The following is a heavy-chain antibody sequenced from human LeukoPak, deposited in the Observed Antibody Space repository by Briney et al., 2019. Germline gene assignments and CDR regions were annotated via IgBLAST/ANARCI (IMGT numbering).Heavy chain of an antibody. V-gene: IGHV4-59*01. CDR3: ARSSYSSSYKVDY. CDR1: GGSISSYY. J-gene: IGHJ4*02. D-gene: IGHD6-6*01. Sequence: SETLSLTCTVSGGSISSYYWSWIRQPPGKGLEWIGYIYYSGSTNYNPSLKSRVTISVDTSKNQFPLKLSSVTAADTAVYYCARSSYSSSYKVDYWGQGTLVTVSS. CDR2: IYYSGST.